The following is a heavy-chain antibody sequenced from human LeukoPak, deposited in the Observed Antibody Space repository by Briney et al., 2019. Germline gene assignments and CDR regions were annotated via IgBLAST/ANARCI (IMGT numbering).Heavy chain of an antibody. V-gene: IGHV3-23*01. CDR2: ISGSGGST. D-gene: IGHD2-15*01. CDR3: AKESRKNCSGGSCYYYYYMDV. J-gene: IGHJ6*03. Sequence: GGSLRLSCAASGFTFSSYGMSWVRQAPGKGLEWVSAISGSGGSTYYADSVKGRFTISRDNSKNTLYLQMNSLRAEDTAVYYCAKESRKNCSGGSCYYYYYMDVWGKGTTVTVSS. CDR1: GFTFSSYG.